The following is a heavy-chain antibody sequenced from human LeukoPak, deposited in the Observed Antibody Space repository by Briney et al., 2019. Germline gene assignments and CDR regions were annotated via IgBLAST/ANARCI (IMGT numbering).Heavy chain of an antibody. V-gene: IGHV6-1*01. CDR3: VRAAARAFDV. CDR1: GDSVFSYDAA. CDR2: TYYRSKWGN. J-gene: IGHJ3*01. Sequence: SQTLSLTCAISGDSVFSYDAAWNWIRQSPSRGLEWLGRTYYRSKWGNDYAVSVKGRITINPDTSKNQISLQLDSVTPEDTAVYYCVRAAARAFDVWGQGTTVTVSS. D-gene: IGHD6-25*01.